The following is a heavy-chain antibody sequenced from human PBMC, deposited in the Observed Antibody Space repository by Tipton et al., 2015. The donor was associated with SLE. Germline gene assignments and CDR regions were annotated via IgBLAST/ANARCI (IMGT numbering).Heavy chain of an antibody. V-gene: IGHV3-64*01. J-gene: IGHJ6*03. CDR2: ISNYGIRK. CDR3: ARGAASYYSFMDV. Sequence: SLRLSCAASGFILSDYSMHWVRQAPGKGLEYVSGISNYGIRKYYGNSLKGRFSISRDNSKNTVDLQMGGLSAEDMAVYYCARGAASYYSFMDVWGKGTTVSVSS. D-gene: IGHD6-25*01. CDR1: GFILSDYS.